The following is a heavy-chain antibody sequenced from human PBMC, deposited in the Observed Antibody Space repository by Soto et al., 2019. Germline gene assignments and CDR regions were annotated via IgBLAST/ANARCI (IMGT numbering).Heavy chain of an antibody. CDR2: IYHSGST. CDR1: GGSISSGGYS. CDR3: TRNRMVRGVIILALAY. J-gene: IGHJ4*02. V-gene: IGHV4-30-2*01. D-gene: IGHD3-10*01. Sequence: SETLSLTCAVSGGSISSGGYSWSWVRQPPGKGLEWIGYIYHSGSTYYNPSLKSRVTISVDRSKNQFSLKLSSVTAADTAVYYCTRNRMVRGVIILALAYWGQGTLVTVSS.